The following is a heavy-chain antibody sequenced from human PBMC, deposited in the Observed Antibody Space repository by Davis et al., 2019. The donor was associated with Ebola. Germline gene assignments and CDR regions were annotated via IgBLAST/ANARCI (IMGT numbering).Heavy chain of an antibody. CDR1: GGSLSGYY. Sequence: PSETLSLTCGVYGGSLSGYYWTWTRQSPGKGLEWIGEINHSGRTNYNPSLKSRVTISLDTSKNQFSLKLSSVTAADTALYYCAGIRGQWLEDWGQGTLVTVSS. D-gene: IGHD6-19*01. J-gene: IGHJ4*02. CDR3: AGIRGQWLED. CDR2: INHSGRT. V-gene: IGHV4-34*01.